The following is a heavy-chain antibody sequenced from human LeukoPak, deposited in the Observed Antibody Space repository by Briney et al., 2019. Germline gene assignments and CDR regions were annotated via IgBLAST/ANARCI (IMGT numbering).Heavy chain of an antibody. CDR2: IYYSGST. Sequence: PSETLSLTCTVSGGSISSYYWSWIRQPPGKGLEWIGYIYYSGSTNYNPSLKSRATISVDTSKNQFSLKLSSVTAADTAVYYCARGVAAIDYWGQGTLVTVSS. V-gene: IGHV4-59*01. D-gene: IGHD1-26*01. CDR1: GGSISSYY. CDR3: ARGVAAIDY. J-gene: IGHJ4*02.